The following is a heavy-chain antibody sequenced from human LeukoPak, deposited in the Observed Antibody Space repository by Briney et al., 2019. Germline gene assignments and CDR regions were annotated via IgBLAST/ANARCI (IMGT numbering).Heavy chain of an antibody. J-gene: IGHJ4*02. CDR2: IYYSGST. V-gene: IGHV4-39*01. D-gene: IGHD1-26*01. Sequence: PSETLSLTCTVSGGSISSSSYYWGWIRQPPGKGLEWIGSIYYSGSTYYNPSLKSRVAISVDTSKNQFSLKLSSVTAADAAVYYCARLNRARYYSGSYSPPRLDYWGQGTLVTVSS. CDR1: GGSISSSSYY. CDR3: ARLNRARYYSGSYSPPRLDY.